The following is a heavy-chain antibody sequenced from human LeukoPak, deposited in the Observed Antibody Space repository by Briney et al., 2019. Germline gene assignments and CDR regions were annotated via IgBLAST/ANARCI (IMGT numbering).Heavy chain of an antibody. Sequence: SVKVSCKASGYTFTSYGISWVRQAPGQGLEWMGWISAYNGNTNYAQKLQGRVTMTTDTSTSTAYMELRSLRSDDTAVYYCARDQGDYDSSGYSHWGQGTLVTVSS. CDR1: GYTFTSYG. D-gene: IGHD3-22*01. V-gene: IGHV1-18*01. CDR2: ISAYNGNT. CDR3: ARDQGDYDSSGYSH. J-gene: IGHJ4*02.